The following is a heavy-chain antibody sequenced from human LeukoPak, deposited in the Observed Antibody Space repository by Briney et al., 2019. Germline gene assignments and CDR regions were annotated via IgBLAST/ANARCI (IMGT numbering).Heavy chain of an antibody. Sequence: GESLKISCKASGFRFSNYCIGWVRQMPGKGPEWMGWTNPNTGGTKYAQKFQGRVTMTRDTSISTAYMELSSLRSDDTAVYFCASVEMATIGFEHWGQGTLVTVSS. CDR2: TNPNTGGT. CDR3: ASVEMATIGFEH. D-gene: IGHD5-12*01. J-gene: IGHJ4*02. CDR1: GFRFSNYC. V-gene: IGHV1-2*02.